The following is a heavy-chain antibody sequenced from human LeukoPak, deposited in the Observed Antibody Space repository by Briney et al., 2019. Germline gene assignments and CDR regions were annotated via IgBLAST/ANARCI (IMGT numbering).Heavy chain of an antibody. CDR3: ARRCDTSSYYTYYFDY. D-gene: IGHD3-22*01. Sequence: ASVKVSCKASGYTFTNYGISWVRQAPGQGLEWMGWINPNSSGTNYAQKFQGRVTMTRDTSISTAYMELSRLRSDDTAVYFCARRCDTSSYYTYYFDYWGQGTLVTVSS. V-gene: IGHV1-2*02. CDR2: INPNSSGT. J-gene: IGHJ4*02. CDR1: GYTFTNYG.